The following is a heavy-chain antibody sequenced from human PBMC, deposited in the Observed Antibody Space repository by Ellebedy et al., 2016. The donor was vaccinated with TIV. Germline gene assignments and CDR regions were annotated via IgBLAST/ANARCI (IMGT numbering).Heavy chain of an antibody. J-gene: IGHJ6*03. CDR1: GFSVSSNY. V-gene: IGHV3-48*04. D-gene: IGHD1-1*01. Sequence: GESLKISCAASGFSVSSNYVSWVRQAPGKGLEWVSYIGGSTTPIHYADSVKGRFTISRDNAKNTLYLQMNSLRVEDTAVYYCVRNNFFMDVWGKGTTVTVSS. CDR2: IGGSTTPI. CDR3: VRNNFFMDV.